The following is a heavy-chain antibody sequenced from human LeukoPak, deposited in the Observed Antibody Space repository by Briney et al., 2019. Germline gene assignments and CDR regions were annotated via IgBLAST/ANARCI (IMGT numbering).Heavy chain of an antibody. J-gene: IGHJ4*02. CDR2: IYHSGST. CDR1: GGSISSGGYS. Sequence: SETLSLTCAVSGGSISSGGYSWSWIRQPPGKGLEWLGYIYHSGSTYYNPSLKSRVTISVDRSKNQFSLKLSSVTAADTAVYYCARGVEMATIPVFDYWGQGTLVTVSS. D-gene: IGHD5-24*01. CDR3: ARGVEMATIPVFDY. V-gene: IGHV4-30-2*01.